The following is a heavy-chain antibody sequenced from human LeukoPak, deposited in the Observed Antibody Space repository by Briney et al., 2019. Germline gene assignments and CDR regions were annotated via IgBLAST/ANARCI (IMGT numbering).Heavy chain of an antibody. D-gene: IGHD6-13*01. CDR1: GGSISSSSYY. CDR3: ARLSSSWYGGDYYGMDV. Sequence: SETLSLTCTVSGGSISSSSYYWGWIRQPPGKGLEWIGSIYYSGSTYYNPSLKSRVTISVDTSKNQFSLKLSSVTAADTAVYYCARLSSSWYGGDYYGMDVWGQGTTVTVSS. CDR2: IYYSGST. V-gene: IGHV4-39*01. J-gene: IGHJ6*02.